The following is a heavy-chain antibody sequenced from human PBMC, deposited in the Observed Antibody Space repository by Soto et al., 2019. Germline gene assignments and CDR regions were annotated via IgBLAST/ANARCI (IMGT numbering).Heavy chain of an antibody. CDR2: INDSGKN. CDR3: ARGLILWFGELSRRGGYYYYMDF. Sequence: QVQLQQWGAGLLKPSETLSLTCAVYGGSFSGYQWSWIRQTPGKGLEWIWEINDSGKNNYNPSLKSRVTTFLDTPKSHISPKLCSVTAADTAVYYCARGLILWFGELSRRGGYYYYMDFWGKGTTVIVSS. CDR1: GGSFSGYQ. V-gene: IGHV4-34*01. D-gene: IGHD3-10*01. J-gene: IGHJ6*03.